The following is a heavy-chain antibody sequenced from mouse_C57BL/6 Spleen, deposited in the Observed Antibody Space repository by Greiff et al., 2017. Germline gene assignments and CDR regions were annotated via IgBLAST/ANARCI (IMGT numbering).Heavy chain of an antibody. V-gene: IGHV3-6*01. CDR3: AREDSSGPFAY. D-gene: IGHD3-2*02. J-gene: IGHJ3*01. CDR2: ISYDGSN. Sequence: DVKLQESGPGLVKPSQSLSLTCSVTGYSITSGYYWNWIRQFPGNKLEWMGYISYDGSNNYNPSLKNRISITRDTSKNQFFLKLNSVTTEDTATYYCAREDSSGPFAYWGQGTLVTVSA. CDR1: GYSITSGYY.